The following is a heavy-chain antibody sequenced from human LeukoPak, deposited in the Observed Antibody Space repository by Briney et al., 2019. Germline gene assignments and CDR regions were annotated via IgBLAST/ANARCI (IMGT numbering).Heavy chain of an antibody. CDR3: ARGVISVALVDY. D-gene: IGHD6-19*01. V-gene: IGHV3-21*01. CDR1: GFTFSSYS. CDR2: ISSSSTLI. Sequence: GESLKISCAASGFTFSSYSMFWVRQAPGKGLEWVSSISSSSTLIYYADSVKGRFTISRDNAKNSLYLQMNSLRAEDTAMHFCARGVISVALVDYWGQGTLVTVSS. J-gene: IGHJ4*02.